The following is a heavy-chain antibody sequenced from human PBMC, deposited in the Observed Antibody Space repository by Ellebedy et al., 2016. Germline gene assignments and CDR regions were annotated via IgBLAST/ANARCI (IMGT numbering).Heavy chain of an antibody. V-gene: IGHV3-30*14. CDR2: ISYDGSNK. J-gene: IGHJ3*02. Sequence: GESLKISXAASGFTFSSYAMHWVRQAPGKGLEWVAVISYDGSNKYYADSVKGRFTISRDNSKNTLYLQMNSLRAEDTAVYYCARGIVATIDAFDIWGQGTMVTVSS. CDR1: GFTFSSYA. D-gene: IGHD5-12*01. CDR3: ARGIVATIDAFDI.